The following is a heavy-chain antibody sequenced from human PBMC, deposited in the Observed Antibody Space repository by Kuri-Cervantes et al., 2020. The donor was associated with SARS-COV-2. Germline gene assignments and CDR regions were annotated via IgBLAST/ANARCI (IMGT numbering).Heavy chain of an antibody. V-gene: IGHV1-58*01. CDR2: IVVGSGDT. J-gene: IGHJ6*02. CDR1: GFTFRSSA. Sequence: SVKVSCKASGFTFRSSAVQWVRQARGQHLEWIGRIVVGSGDTNYAQEFHERVTITRDVSTSTAYMELSSLRSEDTAGYYFEADPKIGPFYYYYGMDVWGQGTTVTVSS. D-gene: IGHD3-22*01. CDR3: EADPKIGPFYYYYGMDV.